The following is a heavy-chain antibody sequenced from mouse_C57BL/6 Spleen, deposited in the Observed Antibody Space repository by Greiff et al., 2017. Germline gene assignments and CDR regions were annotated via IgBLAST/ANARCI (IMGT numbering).Heavy chain of an antibody. V-gene: IGHV1-81*01. Sequence: QVHVKQSGAELARPGASVKLSCKASGYTFTSYGISWVKQRTGQGLEWIGEIYPRSGNTYYNEKFKGKATLTADKSSSTAYMELRSLTSEDSAVYFCARTYYGSSWYFDYWGQGTTLTVSS. CDR3: ARTYYGSSWYFDY. CDR1: GYTFTSYG. CDR2: IYPRSGNT. J-gene: IGHJ2*01. D-gene: IGHD1-1*01.